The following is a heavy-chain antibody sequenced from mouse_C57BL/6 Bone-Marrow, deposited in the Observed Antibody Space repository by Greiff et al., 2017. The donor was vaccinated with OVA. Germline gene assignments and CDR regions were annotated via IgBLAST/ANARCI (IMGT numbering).Heavy chain of an antibody. Sequence: QVQLKQPGAELVKPGASVKMSCKASGYTFTSYWITWVKQRPGQGLEWIGDIYPGSGSTNYNEKFKSKATLTVDTSSSTAYMQLSSLTSEDSAVYYCASYDYHYAMDYWGQGTSVTVSS. CDR3: ASYDYHYAMDY. CDR1: GYTFTSYW. J-gene: IGHJ4*01. CDR2: IYPGSGST. V-gene: IGHV1-55*01. D-gene: IGHD2-4*01.